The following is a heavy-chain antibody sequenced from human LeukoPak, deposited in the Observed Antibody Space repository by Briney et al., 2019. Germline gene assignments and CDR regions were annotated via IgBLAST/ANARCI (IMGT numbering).Heavy chain of an antibody. CDR2: IKQDGSEK. D-gene: IGHD6-13*01. J-gene: IGHJ5*02. V-gene: IGHV3-7*01. CDR3: ARDSSSWYYGSYNWFDP. CDR1: GFMFSGYW. Sequence: GGSLRLSCAASGFMFSGYWMNWVRQAPGEGLEWVANIKQDGSEKYYVDSVKGRFTISRDNAKNSLYLQMNSLRAEDTAVYYCARDSSSWYYGSYNWFDPWGQGTLVTVSS.